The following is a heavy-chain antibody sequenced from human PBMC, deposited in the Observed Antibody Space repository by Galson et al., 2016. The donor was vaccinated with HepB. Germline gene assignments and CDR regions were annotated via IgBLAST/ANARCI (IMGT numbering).Heavy chain of an antibody. Sequence: QSGAEVKKPGASVKVSCKASGYTFTSYGISWVRQAPGQGLEWMGWINPYNGNTNYAQKLQGRVTMTTDTSTSTAYMELRSLRSDDTAVYYCARDPRKTRYQLLEVYYYYYGMDVWGQGTTVTVSS. J-gene: IGHJ6*02. CDR2: INPYNGNT. CDR1: GYTFTSYG. D-gene: IGHD2-2*01. V-gene: IGHV1-18*01. CDR3: ARDPRKTRYQLLEVYYYYYGMDV.